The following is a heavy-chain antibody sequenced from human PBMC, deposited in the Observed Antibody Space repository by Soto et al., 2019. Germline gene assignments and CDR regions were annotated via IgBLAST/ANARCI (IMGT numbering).Heavy chain of an antibody. CDR1: GGSFSGYY. CDR3: ARATTTRGDGAEGGMDV. D-gene: IGHD1-26*01. J-gene: IGHJ6*02. CDR2: INHSGST. Sequence: SETLSLTCAVYGGSFSGYYWSWIRQPPGKGLEWIGEINHSGSTNYNPSLKSRVTISVDTSKNQFSLKLSSVTAADTAVYYCARATTTRGDGAEGGMDVWGQGTTVTVSS. V-gene: IGHV4-34*01.